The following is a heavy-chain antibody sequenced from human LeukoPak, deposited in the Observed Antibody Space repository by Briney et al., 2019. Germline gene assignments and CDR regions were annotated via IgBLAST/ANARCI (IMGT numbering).Heavy chain of an antibody. D-gene: IGHD2-8*01. Sequence: GGSLRLSCAASGFTFSSYEMNWVRQAPGKGLEWLSYISSRGTDIYYADSVKGRFTISRDNAKNSLYLQMNSLRAEDTAVYYCARDLVHADFDYWGQGTLVTVSS. CDR1: GFTFSSYE. CDR3: ARDLVHADFDY. V-gene: IGHV3-48*03. CDR2: ISSRGTDI. J-gene: IGHJ4*02.